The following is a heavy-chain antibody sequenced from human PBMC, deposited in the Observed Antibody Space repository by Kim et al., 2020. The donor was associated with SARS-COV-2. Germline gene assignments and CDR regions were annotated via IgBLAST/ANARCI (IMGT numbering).Heavy chain of an antibody. CDR2: IYYSGST. CDR3: AKVGLRYFDWFPPFDAFDI. Sequence: SETLSLTCTVSGGSISSSSYYWGWIRQPPGKGLEWIGSIYYSGSTYYNPSLKSRVTISVDTSKNQFSLKLSSVTAADTAVYYCAKVGLRYFDWFPPFDAFDIWGQGTMVTVSS. CDR1: GGSISSSSYY. D-gene: IGHD3-9*01. V-gene: IGHV4-39*01. J-gene: IGHJ3*02.